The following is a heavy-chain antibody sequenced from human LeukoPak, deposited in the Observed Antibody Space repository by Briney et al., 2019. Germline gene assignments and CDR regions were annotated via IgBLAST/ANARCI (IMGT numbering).Heavy chain of an antibody. CDR1: GDSISSSSYY. D-gene: IGHD6-13*01. CDR2: MSNSGST. J-gene: IGHJ5*02. Sequence: PSETLSLTCTVSGDSISSSSYYWGWIRQPLGKGLEWIGSMSNSGSTYYNPPLQSRVTISVDTSKKQFSLKLSSVTAADTAVYYCARAYSSSWYFNWFDPWGQGTLVTVSS. CDR3: ARAYSSSWYFNWFDP. V-gene: IGHV4-39*01.